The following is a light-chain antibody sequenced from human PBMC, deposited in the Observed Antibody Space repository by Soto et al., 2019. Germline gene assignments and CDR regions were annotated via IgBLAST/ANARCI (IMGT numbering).Light chain of an antibody. J-gene: IGKJ2*01. V-gene: IGKV3-20*01. Sequence: EIVLTQSPGTLYLSPGERATLSCRATQSVTGNYLAWYQQHYGQPPRLLIYGASDRATGIPERFNGSGSGTDFTLTISRVEPEDFAVYYCQQYGRSPTFGLGTKLEIK. CDR2: GAS. CDR3: QQYGRSPT. CDR1: QSVTGNY.